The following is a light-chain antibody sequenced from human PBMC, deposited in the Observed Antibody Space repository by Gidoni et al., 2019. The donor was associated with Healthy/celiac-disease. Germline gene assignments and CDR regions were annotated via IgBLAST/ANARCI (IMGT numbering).Light chain of an antibody. J-gene: IGKJ3*01. Sequence: DIQMTQSPSSLSASVGDRVTITCQASQDISNYLNWYQQKPGKAPKLLIYDASNLETGVPSRFSGSGSGTDFTFTISSLQPEDIATYYCQQYDNLPRTFXRXTKVDIK. CDR2: DAS. CDR3: QQYDNLPRT. V-gene: IGKV1-33*01. CDR1: QDISNY.